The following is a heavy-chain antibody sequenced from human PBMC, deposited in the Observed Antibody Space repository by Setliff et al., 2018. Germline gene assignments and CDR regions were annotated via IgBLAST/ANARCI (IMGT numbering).Heavy chain of an antibody. CDR3: ASLGYCSSTSCWPYYYYGMDV. V-gene: IGHV1-3*01. D-gene: IGHD2-2*01. CDR2: INAGNGNT. Sequence: ASVKVSCKASGYTFTSYAMHWVRQAPGQRLEWMGWINAGNGNTKYSQKFQGRVTITRDTPASTAYMELSSLRSEDAAVYYCASLGYCSSTSCWPYYYYGMDVWGQGTTVTVSS. CDR1: GYTFTSYA. J-gene: IGHJ6*02.